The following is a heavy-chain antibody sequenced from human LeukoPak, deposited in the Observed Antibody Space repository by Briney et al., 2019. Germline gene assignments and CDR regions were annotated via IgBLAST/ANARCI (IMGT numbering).Heavy chain of an antibody. J-gene: IGHJ5*02. CDR2: IYYNGST. CDR1: GVSISSGGYY. Sequence: SQTLSLTCTVSGVSISSGGYYWRWVRQHPGKGLEWIGYIYYNGSTYYNPSLKSRVTISVDTSKNQFSLKLSSVTAADTAVYYCARLRGSWYSRSNWFDPWGQGTLVTVSS. CDR3: ARLRGSWYSRSNWFDP. D-gene: IGHD6-13*01. V-gene: IGHV4-31*03.